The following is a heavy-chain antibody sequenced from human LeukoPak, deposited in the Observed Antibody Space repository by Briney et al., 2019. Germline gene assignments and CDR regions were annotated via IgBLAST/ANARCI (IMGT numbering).Heavy chain of an antibody. Sequence: PGGSLRLSCAASGFTFSSFGMSWVRQAPGKGLEWVSAISSTGGTAYYADSVKGRFTISRDNAKNSLYLQMNSLRAEDTAVYYCAEPGITMIGGVWGKGTTVTISS. J-gene: IGHJ6*04. V-gene: IGHV3-23*01. CDR3: AEPGITMIGGV. CDR2: ISSTGGTA. D-gene: IGHD3-10*02. CDR1: GFTFSSFG.